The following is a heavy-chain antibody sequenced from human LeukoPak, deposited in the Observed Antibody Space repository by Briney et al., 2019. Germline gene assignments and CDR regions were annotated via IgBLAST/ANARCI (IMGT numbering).Heavy chain of an antibody. CDR1: GFTFSSYA. CDR2: INHSGST. V-gene: IGHV4-34*01. D-gene: IGHD2/OR15-2a*01. J-gene: IGHJ5*02. Sequence: GSLRLSCAASGFTFSSYARSWIRQPPGKGLEWIGEINHSGSTNYNPSLKSRVTISVDTSKNQFSLKLSSVTAADTAVYYCARGTPPSRRFDPWGQGTLVTVSS. CDR3: ARGTPPSRRFDP.